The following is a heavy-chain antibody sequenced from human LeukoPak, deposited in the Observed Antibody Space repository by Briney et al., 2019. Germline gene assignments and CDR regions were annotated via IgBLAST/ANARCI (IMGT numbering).Heavy chain of an antibody. CDR1: GYTFTSYD. CDR2: MNPNSGNT. D-gene: IGHD2-2*02. J-gene: IGHJ5*02. Sequence: GASVKVSCKASGYTFTSYDINWLRQATGQGLEWMGWMNPNSGNTGYAQKFQGRVTMTRNTSISTAYMELSSLRSEDTAVYYCARGSFCSSTSCYILGWFDPWGQGTLVTVSS. CDR3: ARGSFCSSTSCYILGWFDP. V-gene: IGHV1-8*01.